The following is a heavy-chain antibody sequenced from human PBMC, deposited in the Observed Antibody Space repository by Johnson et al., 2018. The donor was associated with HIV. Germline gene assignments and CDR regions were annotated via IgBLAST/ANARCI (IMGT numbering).Heavy chain of an antibody. CDR1: GFTFRTYA. Sequence: QVQLVESGGGVVQPGRSLRLSCAASGFTFRTYAIHWVRQVPGKGLEWVAVVLHDGNNKYYADSVKGRFTISRDNSKNTLYLQMNSLRAEDKAVYYCARPTVYSSSWYNAFDIWGQGTMVTVSS. CDR3: ARPTVYSSSWYNAFDI. CDR2: VLHDGNNK. D-gene: IGHD6-13*01. V-gene: IGHV3-30*04. J-gene: IGHJ3*02.